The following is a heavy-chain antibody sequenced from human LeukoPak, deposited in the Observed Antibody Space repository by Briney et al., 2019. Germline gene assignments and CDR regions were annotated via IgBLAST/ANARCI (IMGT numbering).Heavy chain of an antibody. CDR2: IIPIFGTA. J-gene: IGHJ4*02. CDR3: ASGYSSPDY. D-gene: IGHD6-13*01. V-gene: IGHV1-69*05. CDR1: GCIFSSYA. Sequence: SVKVSCKACGCIFSSYAISWVRQAPGQGLEGLGGIIPIFGTANYAQKFQGRVTITTDESTSTVYMELSSLRYDDTAVYFCASGYSSPDYWGQGTLVTVSS.